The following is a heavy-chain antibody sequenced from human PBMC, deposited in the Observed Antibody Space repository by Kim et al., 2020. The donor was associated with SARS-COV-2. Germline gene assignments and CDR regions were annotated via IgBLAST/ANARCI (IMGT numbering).Heavy chain of an antibody. CDR3: AKEGGVNTAYFSAMDV. D-gene: IGHD4-17*01. V-gene: IGHV3-23*01. Sequence: SVMGRFTSSRDNSGNALYLEMTSLRAEDTAVYYCAKEGGVNTAYFSAMDVWGQGTTVTVSS. J-gene: IGHJ6*02.